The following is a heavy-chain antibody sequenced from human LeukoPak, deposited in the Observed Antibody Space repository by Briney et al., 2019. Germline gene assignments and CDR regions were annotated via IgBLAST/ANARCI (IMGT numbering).Heavy chain of an antibody. Sequence: SETLSLTCTVSGGSISSYYWSWIRQPPGKGLEWIGYIHYSGGTNYNPSLKSRVTISVDTSKNQFSLKLSSVTAADTAVYYCAGRYYYDSSGYHFDYWGQGTLVTVSS. V-gene: IGHV4-59*01. D-gene: IGHD3-22*01. CDR1: GGSISSYY. CDR3: AGRYYYDSSGYHFDY. J-gene: IGHJ4*02. CDR2: IHYSGGT.